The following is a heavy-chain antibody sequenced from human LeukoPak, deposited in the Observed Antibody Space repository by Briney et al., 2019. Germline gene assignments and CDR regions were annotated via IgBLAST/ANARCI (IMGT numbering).Heavy chain of an antibody. CDR3: ARDLLEWYFDY. V-gene: IGHV3-66*01. D-gene: IGHD3-3*01. Sequence: GGSLRLSCAASGFTVSSTYMSWVRQTPGKGLEGVSVIYSGGSTYYADAVKGRFTISRDNSKNTLYLQMNSLRAEDTAVYYCARDLLEWYFDYWGQGTLVSVCS. CDR2: IYSGGST. CDR1: GFTVSSTY. J-gene: IGHJ4*02.